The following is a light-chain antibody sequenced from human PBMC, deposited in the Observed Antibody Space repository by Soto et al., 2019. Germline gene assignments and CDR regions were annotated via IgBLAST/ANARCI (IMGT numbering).Light chain of an antibody. CDR3: QQTYSTPYT. Sequence: IQMTQSPSSLSASVGDRVTITCRASQRITTYLNWYQQKPGNAPKLLITTAGTLQRGVPSRFSGSGSGTEFTLTITSLQREDFATYFCQQTYSTPYTFGQGTKVEIK. CDR1: QRITTY. V-gene: IGKV1-39*01. J-gene: IGKJ2*01. CDR2: TAG.